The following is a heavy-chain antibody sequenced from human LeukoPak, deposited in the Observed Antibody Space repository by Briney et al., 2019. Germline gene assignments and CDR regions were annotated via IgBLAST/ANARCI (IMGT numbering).Heavy chain of an antibody. D-gene: IGHD3-16*01. V-gene: IGHV3-53*05. Sequence: GGSLRLSCAVSGFTVTDNYMSWVRQAPGKGLEWVSVLYSAGTTAYADSVKGQFTVSRDNSKNTLYLQMNSLRAEDTAVYYCARGSVTYYFDYWGQGTLVTVSS. CDR3: ARGSVTYYFDY. J-gene: IGHJ4*02. CDR1: GFTVTDNY. CDR2: LYSAGTT.